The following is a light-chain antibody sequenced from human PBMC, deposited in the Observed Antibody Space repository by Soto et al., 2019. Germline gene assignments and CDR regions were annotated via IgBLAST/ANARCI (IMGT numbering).Light chain of an antibody. CDR2: DAS. CDR1: QSVSNN. V-gene: IGKV3D-15*01. Sequence: EIVLTQAPGTLSLSPGERATVSCRPSQSVSNNYLAWYQQKPGQAPRLLIYDASNRATGIPARFRGSGSGTDFTLTISSLQSEDFAVYYCQQYNQWPPWTFGQGTRLEI. J-gene: IGKJ5*01. CDR3: QQYNQWPPWT.